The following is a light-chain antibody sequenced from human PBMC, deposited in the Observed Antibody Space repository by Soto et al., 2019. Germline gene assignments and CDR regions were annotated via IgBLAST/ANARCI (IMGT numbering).Light chain of an antibody. J-gene: IGKJ1*01. CDR3: QQYNSHLT. V-gene: IGKV1-5*03. Sequence: DVQMTQSPSTLSASVGDRVTITCRASQGISNRLDWYQQKPGKAPKLLIYQASSLKSGVPSRFGGSGSGTEFTLTITSLQPDDFATYYCQQYNSHLTFGQGTKVEIK. CDR2: QAS. CDR1: QGISNR.